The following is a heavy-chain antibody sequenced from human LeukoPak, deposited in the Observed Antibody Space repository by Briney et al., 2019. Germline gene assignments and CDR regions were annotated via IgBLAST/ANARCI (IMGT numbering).Heavy chain of an antibody. V-gene: IGHV3-7*01. Sequence: GGPLRLSCAASGFIFSTYWMSWVRQAPGKGLEWVANIKQDGSEKYYVDSVKGRFTISRDNAKNSLYLQMNSLRAEDTAVYYCARDPAPPRSESSGGIWGQGTMVTVSS. J-gene: IGHJ3*02. CDR1: GFIFSTYW. CDR3: ARDPAPPRSESSGGI. D-gene: IGHD1-26*01. CDR2: IKQDGSEK.